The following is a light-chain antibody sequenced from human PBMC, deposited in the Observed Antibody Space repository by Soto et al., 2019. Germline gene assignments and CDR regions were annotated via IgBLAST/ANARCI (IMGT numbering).Light chain of an antibody. J-gene: IGKJ4*01. Sequence: DIQMTPSPSSLSATVGDKVTNTCQASQDISNYLNWYQQKPGKAPKLLIYDASNLETGVPSRFSGSGSGTDFTFTISSLQPEDIATYYCQQYDNLLTFGGGTKVDIK. CDR1: QDISNY. CDR2: DAS. V-gene: IGKV1-33*01. CDR3: QQYDNLLT.